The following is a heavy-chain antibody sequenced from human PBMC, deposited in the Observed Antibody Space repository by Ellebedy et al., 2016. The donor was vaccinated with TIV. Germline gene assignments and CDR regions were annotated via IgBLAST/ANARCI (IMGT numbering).Heavy chain of an antibody. CDR3: AKARAAAYYYYYVMDV. D-gene: IGHD2-2*01. CDR1: GLSVSSYG. CDR2: IPYDESDK. Sequence: GGSLRLXXAASGLSVSSYGMHWVRQAPGKVLEWVAVIPYDESDKYYADSVKGRFTISRDNSKNTLYLQMNSLRAEDTAVYYCAKARAAAYYYYYVMDVWGQGTTVTVSS. V-gene: IGHV3-30*18. J-gene: IGHJ6*02.